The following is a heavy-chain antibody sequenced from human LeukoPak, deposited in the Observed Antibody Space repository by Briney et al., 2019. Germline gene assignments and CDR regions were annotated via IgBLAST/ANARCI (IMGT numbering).Heavy chain of an antibody. Sequence: SETLSLTCTVSGGSISSYYWSWIRQPPGKGLEWIGYIYYSGSTNYNPSLKSRVTISVDTSKNQFSLKLSSVTAADTAVYYCARDAGVRAFDIWGQGTMVTVSS. CDR3: ARDAGVRAFDI. D-gene: IGHD3-10*01. CDR1: GGSISSYY. V-gene: IGHV4-59*01. J-gene: IGHJ3*02. CDR2: IYYSGST.